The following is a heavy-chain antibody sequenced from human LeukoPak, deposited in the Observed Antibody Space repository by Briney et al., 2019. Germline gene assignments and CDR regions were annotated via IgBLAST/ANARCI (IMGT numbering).Heavy chain of an antibody. CDR1: GYSFTTYW. CDR3: ARLRITMIRPDVFDI. J-gene: IGHJ3*02. D-gene: IGHD3-22*01. Sequence: GESLKISCKGSGYSFTTYWIGWVRQMPGKGLEWMGIIYPDDSDTRYSPSFQGQVSISVDKSVSAAYLQWSSLKASDTAIYYCARLRITMIRPDVFDIWGQGTMVTVSS. CDR2: IYPDDSDT. V-gene: IGHV5-51*01.